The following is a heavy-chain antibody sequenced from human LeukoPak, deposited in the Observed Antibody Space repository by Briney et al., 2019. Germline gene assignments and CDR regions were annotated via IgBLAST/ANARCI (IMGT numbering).Heavy chain of an antibody. D-gene: IGHD6-6*01. Sequence: ASVKVSCKASGYTFTSYGISWVRQAPGQGLEWMGWINPNSGGTNYAQKFQGRVTMTRDTSISTAYMELSRLRSDDTAMYYCAREHSSSSGKVFDYWGQGTLVTVSS. J-gene: IGHJ4*02. CDR1: GYTFTSYG. V-gene: IGHV1-2*02. CDR3: AREHSSSSGKVFDY. CDR2: INPNSGGT.